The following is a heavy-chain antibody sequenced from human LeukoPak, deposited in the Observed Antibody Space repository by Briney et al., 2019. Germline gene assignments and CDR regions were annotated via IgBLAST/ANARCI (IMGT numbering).Heavy chain of an antibody. V-gene: IGHV4-34*01. Sequence: SETLSLTCAVYGGSFSGYYWTWIRQPPGNGLEWIGEINHSGSTNYNPSLKRRVTISVDTSKNQFSLKVSSVTAADTAVYYCASNRSSSDWGQGTLVTVSS. CDR1: GGSFSGYY. J-gene: IGHJ1*01. CDR2: INHSGST. D-gene: IGHD6-6*01. CDR3: ASNRSSSD.